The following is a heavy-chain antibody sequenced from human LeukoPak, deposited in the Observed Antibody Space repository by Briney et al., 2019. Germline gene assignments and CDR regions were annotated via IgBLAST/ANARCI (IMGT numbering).Heavy chain of an antibody. V-gene: IGHV4-31*03. CDR3: ARDLTGGSYAY. Sequence: SQTLFLTCTVSGGSISSAGYHWSWIRQHPGKGLEWIGNIYYSGSTYYNPSLKSRVTISVDTSKNQFSLKLSSVAAADTAVYYCARDLTGGSYAYWGQGTLVTVSS. D-gene: IGHD1-26*01. J-gene: IGHJ4*02. CDR2: IYYSGST. CDR1: GGSISSAGYH.